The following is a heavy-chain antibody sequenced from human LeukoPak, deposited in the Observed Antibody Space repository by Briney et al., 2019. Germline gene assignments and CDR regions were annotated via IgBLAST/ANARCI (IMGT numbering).Heavy chain of an antibody. CDR1: GFTFSSYA. Sequence: GGSPRLSCAASGFTFSSYAMHWVRQAPGKGLEWVAVISYDGSNKYYADSVKGRFTISRDNYKNTLYLQMNSLRAEDTAVYYCARAPGFIYGGFDYWGQGTLVTVSS. V-gene: IGHV3-30*04. CDR2: ISYDGSNK. CDR3: ARAPGFIYGGFDY. D-gene: IGHD3-3*02. J-gene: IGHJ4*02.